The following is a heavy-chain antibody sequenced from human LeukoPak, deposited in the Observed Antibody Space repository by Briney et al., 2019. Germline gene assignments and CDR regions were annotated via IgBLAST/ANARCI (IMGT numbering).Heavy chain of an antibody. CDR1: GFSFSNAW. Sequence: PGGSLRLSCAASGFSFSNAWMSWVRQAPGKGLEWVGCIKSKRDGETTDYAAPVKGRFTISRDDTKNTLYLQMNSLKTEDTAVYSCATDDTGHDWGHWGQGTPVTVSS. V-gene: IGHV3-15*01. CDR3: ATDDTGHDWGH. J-gene: IGHJ4*02. CDR2: IKSKRDGETT. D-gene: IGHD5-12*01.